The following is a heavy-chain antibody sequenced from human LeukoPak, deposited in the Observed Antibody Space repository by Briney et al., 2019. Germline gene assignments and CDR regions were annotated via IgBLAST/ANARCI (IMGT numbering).Heavy chain of an antibody. CDR1: GYTFTGYY. J-gene: IGHJ6*02. D-gene: IGHD6-13*01. CDR3: PRDFKDSSSLAAYYYYGMDV. Sequence: ASVTVSCTASGYTFTGYYMHWVRQAPGQGLEWMGWINPNSGGTNYAQKFPGWVTMTRDTYISTAYMELSRLSSDDTAVYSCPRDFKDSSSLAAYYYYGMDVWGHGTTVTVSS. V-gene: IGHV1-2*04. CDR2: INPNSGGT.